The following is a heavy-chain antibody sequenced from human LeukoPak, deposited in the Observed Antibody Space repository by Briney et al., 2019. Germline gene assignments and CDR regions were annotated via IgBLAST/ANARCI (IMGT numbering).Heavy chain of an antibody. Sequence: GSLRLSCAASGFTFSSYAMSWVRQAPGKGLEWVSAISGSGGSTYYADSVKGRVTISRDNSKNTLYLQMNCLSAEDTAVYYCAKVEQWLDPDYWGQGTLVTVSS. V-gene: IGHV3-23*01. J-gene: IGHJ4*02. CDR2: ISGSGGST. D-gene: IGHD6-19*01. CDR1: GFTFSSYA. CDR3: AKVEQWLDPDY.